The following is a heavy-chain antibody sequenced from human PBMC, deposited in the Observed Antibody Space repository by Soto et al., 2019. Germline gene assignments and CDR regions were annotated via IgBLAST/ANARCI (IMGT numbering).Heavy chain of an antibody. CDR3: ARKAFPFDY. CDR2: IYYSGST. J-gene: IGHJ4*02. Sequence: PSETLSLTXTVSGGSISSGGYYWSWIRQYPGKGLEWIGYIYYSGSTYYNPSLKSRVTISVDTSKDQFSLKLSSVTAADTAVYYCARKAFPFDYWGQGTLVTVSS. CDR1: GGSISSGGYY. V-gene: IGHV4-31*03.